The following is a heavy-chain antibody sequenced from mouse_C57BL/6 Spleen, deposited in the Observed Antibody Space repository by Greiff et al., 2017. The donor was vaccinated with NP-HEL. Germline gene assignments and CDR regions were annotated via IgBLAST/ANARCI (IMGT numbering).Heavy chain of an antibody. CDR3: TRQLRDWYFDV. CDR2: IDPETGGA. D-gene: IGHD1-1*01. CDR1: GYTFTDYE. J-gene: IGHJ1*03. V-gene: IGHV1-15*01. Sequence: VQLQQSGAELVRPGASVTLSCKASGYTFTDYEMHWVKQTPVHGLEWIGAIDPETGGAAYNQKFKGKAILTADKSSSTAYMELRSLTSEDSAVYYCTRQLRDWYFDVWGTGTTVTVSS.